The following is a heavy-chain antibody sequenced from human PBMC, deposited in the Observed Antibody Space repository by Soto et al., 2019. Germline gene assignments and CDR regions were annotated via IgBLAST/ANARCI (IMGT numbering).Heavy chain of an antibody. CDR2: ISYDGSNK. D-gene: IGHD1-7*01. CDR1: GFTFSSYG. CDR3: AKDPRTRYFAY. J-gene: IGHJ4*02. Sequence: GGSLRLSCAASGFTFSSYGMHWVRQAPGKGLEWVAVISYDGSNKYYADSVKGRFTISRDNSKNTLYLQMNSLRAEDTAVYYYAKDPRTRYFAYWGQGTLVTVSS. V-gene: IGHV3-30*18.